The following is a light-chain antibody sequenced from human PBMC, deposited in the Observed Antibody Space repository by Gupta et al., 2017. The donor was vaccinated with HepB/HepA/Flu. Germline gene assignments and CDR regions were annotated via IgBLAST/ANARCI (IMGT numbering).Light chain of an antibody. CDR2: SAS. CDR1: QSISSD. V-gene: IGKV3-15*01. CDR3: QQYNKWPPV. J-gene: IGKJ3*01. Sequence: EIVMTQSPATLSASPGERATLSCRASQSISSDLAWYQWKPGQAPRLLIYSASTRATGIPARFSGSGSGTEFTLTISSLQSEDFAVYYCQQYNKWPPVFGPGTKLDIK.